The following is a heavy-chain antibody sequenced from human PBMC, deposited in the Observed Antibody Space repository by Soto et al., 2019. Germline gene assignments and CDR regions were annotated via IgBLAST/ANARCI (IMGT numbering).Heavy chain of an antibody. J-gene: IGHJ3*02. CDR2: IIAGNGNT. Sequence: GASVKVSCKASGYTFTSYAMHWVRQAPGQRLEWMGWIIAGNGNTKYAQKFQERVTITRDTSTSTAYMELSSLRSEDTAVYYCAAPAGSYYFLDDAFDIWGQGTMVTVSS. CDR3: AAPAGSYYFLDDAFDI. D-gene: IGHD1-26*01. CDR1: GYTFTSYA. V-gene: IGHV1-3*01.